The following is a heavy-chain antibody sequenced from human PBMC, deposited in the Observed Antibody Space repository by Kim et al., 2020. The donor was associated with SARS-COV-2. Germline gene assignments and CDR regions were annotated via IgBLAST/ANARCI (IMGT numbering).Heavy chain of an antibody. CDR3: ARGGRFPPYDYGDYGEYYYYGMDV. CDR2: IYYSGST. Sequence: SETLSLTCTVSGGSISSYYWSWIRQPPGKGLEWIGYIYYSGSTNYNPSLKSRVTISVDTSKNQFSLKLSSVTAADTAVYYCARGGRFPPYDYGDYGEYYYYGMDVWGQGTTVTVSS. V-gene: IGHV4-59*01. D-gene: IGHD4-17*01. J-gene: IGHJ6*02. CDR1: GGSISSYY.